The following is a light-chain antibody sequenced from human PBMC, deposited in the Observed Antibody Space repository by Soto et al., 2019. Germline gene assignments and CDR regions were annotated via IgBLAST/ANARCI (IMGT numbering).Light chain of an antibody. CDR3: QQTDSFPRT. J-gene: IGKJ1*01. CDR1: QSISSW. V-gene: IGKV1-12*01. Sequence: DIQMTQSPSTLSASVGARVTITCRASQSISSWLAWYQQKPGEAPKLLIYAASSLQSGVPSRFSGSGSGTDFTLTISGLQPEDCATYYCQQTDSFPRTFGQGTKVDIK. CDR2: AAS.